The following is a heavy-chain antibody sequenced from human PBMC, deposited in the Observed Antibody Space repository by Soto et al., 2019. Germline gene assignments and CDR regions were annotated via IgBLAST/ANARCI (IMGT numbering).Heavy chain of an antibody. Sequence: GGSLRLSCAASGFTFSSYGMHWVRQAPGKGLEWVSSIWYDGNNKYYADSVKGRFTISRDNSRNTLFLQMNSLRAEDTALYYCVGRGNQNWGDYWGQGTQVTVSS. CDR1: GFTFSSYG. D-gene: IGHD7-27*01. J-gene: IGHJ4*02. V-gene: IGHV3-33*01. CDR3: VGRGNQNWGDY. CDR2: IWYDGNNK.